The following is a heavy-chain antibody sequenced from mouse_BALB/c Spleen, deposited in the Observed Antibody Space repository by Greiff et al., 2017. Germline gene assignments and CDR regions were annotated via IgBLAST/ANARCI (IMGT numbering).Heavy chain of an antibody. CDR2: IWSGGST. J-gene: IGHJ2*01. D-gene: IGHD1-1*01. CDR1: GFSLTSYG. V-gene: IGHV2-2*02. Sequence: VQLQQSGPGLVQPSQSLSITCTVSGFSLTSYGVHWVRQSPGKGLEWLGVIWSGGSTDYNAAFISRLSISKDNSKSQVFFKMNSLQANDTAIYYCARGSRYFDYWGQGTTLTVSS. CDR3: ARGSRYFDY.